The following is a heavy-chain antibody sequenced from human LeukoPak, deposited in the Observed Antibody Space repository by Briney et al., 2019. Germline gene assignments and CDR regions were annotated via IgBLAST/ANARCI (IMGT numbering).Heavy chain of an antibody. Sequence: ASVKVSCTASVYTFTGDYIHWVRQAPGQGLEWMGWISPNTGGTNYAQRFQGRVTITRDTSIRTAYMELSRLRSYDTDTAVYYCASQMVTGLFDYWGQGTLVTVSS. V-gene: IGHV1-2*02. CDR3: ASQMVTGLFDY. D-gene: IGHD5-24*01. CDR1: VYTFTGDY. CDR2: ISPNTGGT. J-gene: IGHJ4*02.